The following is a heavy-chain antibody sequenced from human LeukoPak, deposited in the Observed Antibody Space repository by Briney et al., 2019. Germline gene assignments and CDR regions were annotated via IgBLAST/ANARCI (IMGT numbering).Heavy chain of an antibody. D-gene: IGHD2-2*01. Sequence: SQTLSLTCTVSGDSISSDNYDWSWIRQPAGKGLEWIGRIDRSGSSNYKPFLKSRVTISVDTSKNQFSLKLSSVTAADTAVYYCARRGRCSSTSCYSPNFDYWGQGTLVTVSS. CDR3: ARRGRCSSTSCYSPNFDY. J-gene: IGHJ4*02. CDR2: IDRSGSS. CDR1: GDSISSDNYD. V-gene: IGHV4-61*02.